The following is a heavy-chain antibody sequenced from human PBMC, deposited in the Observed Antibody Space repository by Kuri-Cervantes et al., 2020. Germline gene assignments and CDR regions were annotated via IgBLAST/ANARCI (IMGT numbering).Heavy chain of an antibody. CDR2: ISGSGGST. CDR3: AKSVVPAASGDY. CDR1: GFAFSSYA. D-gene: IGHD2-2*01. J-gene: IGHJ4*02. V-gene: IGHV3-23*01. Sequence: GGSLKISCAASGFAFSSYAMSWVRQAPGKGLEWVSAISGSGGSTYYADSVKGRFTISRDNSKNTLYLQVNSLRAEDTAVYYCAKSVVPAASGDYWGQGTLVTVSS.